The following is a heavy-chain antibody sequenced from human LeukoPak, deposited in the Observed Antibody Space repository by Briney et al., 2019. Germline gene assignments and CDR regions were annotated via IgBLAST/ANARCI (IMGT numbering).Heavy chain of an antibody. Sequence: PSETLSLTCAVSGGSISSGGYSWSWIRQPPGKGLEWIGYIYHNGSTYYNPSLKSRVTISVDRSKNQFSLKLSSVTAADTAVYYCARTRYYYDSSGPNRYYFDYWGQGTLVTVSS. CDR2: IYHNGST. D-gene: IGHD3-22*01. J-gene: IGHJ4*02. CDR3: ARTRYYYDSSGPNRYYFDY. V-gene: IGHV4-30-2*01. CDR1: GGSISSGGYS.